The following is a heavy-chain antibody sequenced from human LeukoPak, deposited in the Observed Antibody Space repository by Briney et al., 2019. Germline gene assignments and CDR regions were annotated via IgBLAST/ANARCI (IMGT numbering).Heavy chain of an antibody. D-gene: IGHD5-18*01. CDR1: GFSFSTYG. CDR2: ISGRGVYT. J-gene: IGHJ3*01. CDR3: AKIRYRSDHVEEFGAFDL. Sequence: GGSLRLSCAASGFSFSTYGISWVRQAPGRGLEWVAGISGRGVYTYYADSVKGRFTISRDTSKNTLYLQMNSLRADDTAVYFCAKIRYRSDHVEEFGAFDLWGQGTMVTVSS. V-gene: IGHV3-23*01.